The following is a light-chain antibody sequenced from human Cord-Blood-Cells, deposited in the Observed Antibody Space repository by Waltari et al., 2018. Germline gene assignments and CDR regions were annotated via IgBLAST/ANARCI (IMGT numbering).Light chain of an antibody. V-gene: IGLV2-14*03. CDR3: SSYTSSSTWV. CDR1: SSDVVGYNY. CDR2: DVS. J-gene: IGLJ3*02. Sequence: QSALPQPASVSGSPGQSFTISCTGTSSDVVGYNYVSWYQQHPGKAPKLMIYDVSNRPSGVSNRFSGSKSGNTASLTISGLQAEGEADYYCSSYTSSSTWVFGGGTKLTVL.